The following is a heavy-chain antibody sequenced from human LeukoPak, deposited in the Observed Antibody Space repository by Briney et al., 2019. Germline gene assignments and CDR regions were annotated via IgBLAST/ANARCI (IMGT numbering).Heavy chain of an antibody. CDR3: ARSRDYDFWAPFDY. Sequence: GGPVKVSCKASGYTFTGYYMHWVRQAPGQGLEWMGWINPNSGGTNYAQKFQGRVTMTRDTSISTAYMELSRLRSDDTAVYYCARSRDYDFWAPFDYWGQGTLVTVSS. J-gene: IGHJ4*02. CDR1: GYTFTGYY. D-gene: IGHD3-3*01. V-gene: IGHV1-2*02. CDR2: INPNSGGT.